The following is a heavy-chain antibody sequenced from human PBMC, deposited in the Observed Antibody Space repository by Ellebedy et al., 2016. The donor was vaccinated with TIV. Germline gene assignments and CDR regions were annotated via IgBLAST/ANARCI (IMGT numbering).Heavy chain of an antibody. CDR2: INPNSGGT. CDR3: ARDGAVTTVFDY. V-gene: IGHV1-2*04. J-gene: IGHJ4*02. CDR1: GYTFTTYA. Sequence: AASVKVSCKASGYTFTTYAMHWVRQAPGQGLEWMGWINPNSGGTNYAQKFQGWVTMTRDTSISTAYMELSRLRSDDTAVYYCARDGAVTTVFDYWGQGTLVTVSS. D-gene: IGHD4-17*01.